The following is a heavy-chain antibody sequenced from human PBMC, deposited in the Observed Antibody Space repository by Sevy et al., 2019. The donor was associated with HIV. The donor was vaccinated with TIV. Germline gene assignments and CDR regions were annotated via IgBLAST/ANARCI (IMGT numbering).Heavy chain of an antibody. V-gene: IGHV3-48*04. CDR2: ISRSGTTT. J-gene: IGHJ6*02. Sequence: GSLRLSCAASGLNFSKYSFNWVRQAPEKGLEWISHISRSGTTTYYAESVKGRFTVSRDNAKNSLYLQMSSLRVEDTAVYYCARDYDFWSGYTALSYYSLSYYYGMDVWGQGTTVTVSS. CDR1: GLNFSKYS. D-gene: IGHD3-3*01. CDR3: ARDYDFWSGYTALSYYSLSYYYGMDV.